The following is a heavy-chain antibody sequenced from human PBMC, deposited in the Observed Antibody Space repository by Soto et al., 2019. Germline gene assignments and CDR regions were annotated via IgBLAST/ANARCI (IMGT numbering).Heavy chain of an antibody. Sequence: EVQLVESGGDLVQPGGSLRLSCAASGFTFSTYWMHWVRQVPGKGLVWVSSISPDGRNTAYADSVKGRFTISRDNAQNTLHLQMDSLRVEDTTVYHCVRHVGTGFDPWGQGTLVSVSS. D-gene: IGHD1-26*01. CDR2: ISPDGRNT. CDR1: GFTFSTYW. V-gene: IGHV3-74*01. J-gene: IGHJ5*02. CDR3: VRHVGTGFDP.